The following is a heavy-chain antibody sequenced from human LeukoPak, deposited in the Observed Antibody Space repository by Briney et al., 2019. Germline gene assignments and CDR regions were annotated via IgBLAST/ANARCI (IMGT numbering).Heavy chain of an antibody. D-gene: IGHD1-26*01. J-gene: IGHJ3*02. Sequence: GGSLRLSCAASGITFSTYEMSCVRQAPGKGLEWVSYISSSGRTMYYADSVRGRFTISKDNAKNSLFLQMNSLRAEDTAVYYCAREGGSFFFDIWGQGTMVTVSS. CDR2: ISSSGRTM. CDR3: AREGGSFFFDI. V-gene: IGHV3-48*03. CDR1: GITFSTYE.